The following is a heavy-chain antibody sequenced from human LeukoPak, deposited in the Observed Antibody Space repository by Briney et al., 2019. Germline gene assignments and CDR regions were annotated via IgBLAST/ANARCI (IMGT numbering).Heavy chain of an antibody. D-gene: IGHD6-13*01. CDR1: GFTFSSYA. CDR3: ARVEEDSSSWSHKKYYFDY. V-gene: IGHV3-30-3*01. CDR2: IPYDGSNK. J-gene: IGHJ4*02. Sequence: GSLRLSCAASGFTFSSYAMHWVRQAPGKGLEWVAVIPYDGSNKYYADSVKGRFTISRDNSKNTLYLQMNSLRAEDTAVYYCARVEEDSSSWSHKKYYFDYWGQGTLVTVSS.